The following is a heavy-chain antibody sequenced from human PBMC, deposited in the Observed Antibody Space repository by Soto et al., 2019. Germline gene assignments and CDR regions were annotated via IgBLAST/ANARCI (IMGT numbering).Heavy chain of an antibody. J-gene: IGHJ4*02. CDR2: IGTAGDT. Sequence: EVQLVESGGGLVQPGGSLRLSCAASGFTFSSYDMHWVRQATGKGLEWVSAIGTAGDTYYPGSVKDRFTISRENAKNSLYLQMNSLRAGDTAVYYCARVGRYPAAGTYDYWGQGTLVTVSS. D-gene: IGHD6-13*01. CDR3: ARVGRYPAAGTYDY. V-gene: IGHV3-13*01. CDR1: GFTFSSYD.